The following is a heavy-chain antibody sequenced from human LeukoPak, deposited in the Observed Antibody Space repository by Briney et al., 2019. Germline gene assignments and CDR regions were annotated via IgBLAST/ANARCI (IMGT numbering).Heavy chain of an antibody. J-gene: IGHJ4*02. Sequence: GGSLRLSCAASGFTFSNAYMSWVRQAPGKGLEWVGQIKSRTDGGTTEYATPVKGRFTISRDDSKNTLYLQMNSLKTEDTAVYSCTTDMATSGYYYLYFNYWGQGTLVTVSS. CDR3: TTDMATSGYYYLYFNY. V-gene: IGHV3-15*01. CDR2: IKSRTDGGTT. D-gene: IGHD3-22*01. CDR1: GFTFSNAY.